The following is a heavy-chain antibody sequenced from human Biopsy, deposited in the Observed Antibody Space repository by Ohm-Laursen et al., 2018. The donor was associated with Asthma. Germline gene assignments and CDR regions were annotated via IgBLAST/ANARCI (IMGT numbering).Heavy chain of an antibody. D-gene: IGHD6-19*01. J-gene: IGHJ4*02. Sequence: RLSCAASGFVFDDYALHWVRQTPGKGLEWVSSIIWNGARVDYADAVKGRFTISRDNAKNSLYLQMNTLKTEDTAIYFCAKASSSGWSAPLDYWGQGMLVTVSS. V-gene: IGHV3-9*01. CDR2: IIWNGARV. CDR3: AKASSSGWSAPLDY. CDR1: GFVFDDYA.